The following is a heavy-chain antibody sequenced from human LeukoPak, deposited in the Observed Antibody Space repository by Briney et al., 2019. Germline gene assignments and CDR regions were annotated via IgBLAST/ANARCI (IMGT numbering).Heavy chain of an antibody. V-gene: IGHV3-7*01. CDR3: ARGGGTRTH. Sequence: GGSLRLSCAASGFTFSNYWMSWVRQAPGKGLEWVANIKQDGSEKNYVDSVKGRFTISRDNARNSVYLQMNSVTAEDTAVYYCARGGGTRTHWGRGVLVTVSS. D-gene: IGHD2-15*01. J-gene: IGHJ4*02. CDR1: GFTFSNYW. CDR2: IKQDGSEK.